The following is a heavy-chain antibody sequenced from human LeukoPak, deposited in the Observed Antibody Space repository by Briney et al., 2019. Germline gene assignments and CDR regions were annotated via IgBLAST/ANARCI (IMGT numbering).Heavy chain of an antibody. J-gene: IGHJ4*02. Sequence: GRSLRLSCAASGFTFDDYSMHWVRQPPGKGLEWVSGISWNGGTTYYAASVKGRFTISRDNAKNTLYLQMNSLRAEDTAVYYCARSRRRELLGTSFDYWGQGTLVTVSS. D-gene: IGHD1-26*01. CDR1: GFTFDDYS. CDR2: ISWNGGTT. V-gene: IGHV3-9*01. CDR3: ARSRRRELLGTSFDY.